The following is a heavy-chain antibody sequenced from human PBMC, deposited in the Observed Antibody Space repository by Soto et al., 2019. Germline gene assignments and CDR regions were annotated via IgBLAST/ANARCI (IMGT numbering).Heavy chain of an antibody. CDR2: ISYDGSNK. D-gene: IGHD3-16*01. CDR3: ARAIRGRDYYYGMDV. CDR1: GFTFSSYG. V-gene: IGHV3-30*03. Sequence: QVQLVESGGGVVQPGRSLRLSCAASGFTFSSYGMHWVRQAPGKGLEWVAVISYDGSNKYYADSVKGRFTISRDNSKNTLYLQMNILRAEDTAVYYCARAIRGRDYYYGMDVWGQGTTVTVSS. J-gene: IGHJ6*02.